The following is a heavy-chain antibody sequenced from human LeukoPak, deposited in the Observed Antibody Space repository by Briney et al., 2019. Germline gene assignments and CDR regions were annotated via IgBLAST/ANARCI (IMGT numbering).Heavy chain of an antibody. J-gene: IGHJ4*02. D-gene: IGHD6-6*01. V-gene: IGHV1-18*01. CDR1: GYTFTSYG. CDR2: ISAYNGNT. Sequence: ASVKVSCKASGYTFTSYGISWVRQAPGQGLEWMGWISAYNGNTNYAQKFQGRVTITTDESTSTAYMELSSLRSEDTAVYYCRGSYSSSSDYDYWGQGTLVTVSS. CDR3: RGSYSSSSDYDY.